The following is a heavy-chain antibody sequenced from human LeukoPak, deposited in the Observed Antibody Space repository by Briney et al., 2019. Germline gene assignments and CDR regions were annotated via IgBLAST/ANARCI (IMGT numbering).Heavy chain of an antibody. V-gene: IGHV4-61*02. Sequence: PSETLSLTCTVSGGSISSGSYYWSWIRQPPGKGLEWIGRIYTSGSTNYNPSLKSRVTISVDTSKNQFSLKLSSVTAADTAVYYCARGQTYYYDSSGYYYYYYYGMDVWGQGTTVTVSS. D-gene: IGHD3-22*01. J-gene: IGHJ6*02. CDR2: IYTSGST. CDR3: ARGQTYYYDSSGYYYYYYYGMDV. CDR1: GGSISSGSYY.